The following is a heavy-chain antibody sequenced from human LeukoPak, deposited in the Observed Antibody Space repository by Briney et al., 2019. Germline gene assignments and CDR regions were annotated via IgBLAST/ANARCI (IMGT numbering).Heavy chain of an antibody. J-gene: IGHJ4*02. V-gene: IGHV4-61*02. CDR1: GGSISSGSYY. Sequence: PSETLSFTCTVSGGSISSGSYYWSWIRQPAGKGLEWIGRIYTSGSINYNPSLKSRVTISVDTSKNHFSLKLTSVAAADTAVYYCARAMVRGVIRDWGQGTLVTVSS. D-gene: IGHD3-10*01. CDR2: IYTSGSI. CDR3: ARAMVRGVIRD.